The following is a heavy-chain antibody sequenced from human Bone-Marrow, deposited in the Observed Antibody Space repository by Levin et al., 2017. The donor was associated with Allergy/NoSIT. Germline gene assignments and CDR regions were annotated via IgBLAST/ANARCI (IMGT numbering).Heavy chain of an antibody. V-gene: IGHV1-2*02. Sequence: ASVKVSCKAAGYTFTDHYIHWVRQAPGQGLEWMGWVNCNSGDTHYAQKFQDRVTMTRDTSITTAYIEVSSLRLDDTALYFCARNDYGDYLQNFDYWGQGTLVTVSS. CDR3: ARNDYGDYLQNFDY. CDR2: VNCNSGDT. D-gene: IGHD4-17*01. CDR1: GYTFTDHY. J-gene: IGHJ4*02.